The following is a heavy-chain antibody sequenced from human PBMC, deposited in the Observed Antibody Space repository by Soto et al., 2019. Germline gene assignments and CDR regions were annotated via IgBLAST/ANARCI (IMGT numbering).Heavy chain of an antibody. V-gene: IGHV4-30-4*01. CDR1: GCPISSGDCS. Sequence: TLSLTFTVSGCPISSGDCSWRWIRQPPGKGLEWIGDINHSASTHYNPSLKSRVTISVDTSKNQFSLKLSSVTAADTAVYYCARLGSSWGQGTLVTVS. CDR2: INHSAST. J-gene: IGHJ4*02. D-gene: IGHD6-13*01. CDR3: ARLGSS.